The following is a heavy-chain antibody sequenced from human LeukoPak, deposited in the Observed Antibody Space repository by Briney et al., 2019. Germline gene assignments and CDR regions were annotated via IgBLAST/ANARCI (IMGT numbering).Heavy chain of an antibody. CDR3: AKGSSDSWYSALEY. D-gene: IGHD3-22*01. CDR1: GFTFSSYA. CDR2: ISASNGNT. Sequence: GGSLRLSCAVSGFTFSSYAMTWVRQAPGKGLKWVSGISASNGNTYHADSVKARFTISRDNSKGTLYLQMNPLRVEDTAVYYCAKGSSDSWYSALEYWGQGPLVTVPS. J-gene: IGHJ4*02. V-gene: IGHV3-23*01.